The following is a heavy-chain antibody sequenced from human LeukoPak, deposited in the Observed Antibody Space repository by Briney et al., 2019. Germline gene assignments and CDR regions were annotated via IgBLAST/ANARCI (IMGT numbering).Heavy chain of an antibody. CDR1: GFTFSSYS. CDR2: ISSSSSYI. CDR3: ARELRITMIAVNYFDY. D-gene: IGHD3-22*01. J-gene: IGHJ4*02. Sequence: GGSLRLSCAASGFTFSSYSMNWVRQAPGKGLEWVSSISSSSSYIYYADSVKGRFTISRDNAKNSLYLQMNSLRAEDTAVYYCARELRITMIAVNYFDYWGQGTLVTVSS. V-gene: IGHV3-21*01.